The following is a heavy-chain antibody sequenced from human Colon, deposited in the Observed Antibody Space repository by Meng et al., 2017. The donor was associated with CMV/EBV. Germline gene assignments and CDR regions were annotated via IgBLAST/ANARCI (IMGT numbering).Heavy chain of an antibody. Sequence: QITLKESGPPLVKPTQTLTLTCTFSGFSLSTSGVGVGWIRQPPGKALEWLALIYWDDDKRYSLSLKSRLTITKDTSKNQVVLTLTNMDPVDTATYYCAHRRSRTYSIDYWGQGTLVTVSS. CDR2: IYWDDDK. CDR1: GFSLSTSGVG. V-gene: IGHV2-5*02. CDR3: AHRRSRTYSIDY. J-gene: IGHJ4*02. D-gene: IGHD5-12*01.